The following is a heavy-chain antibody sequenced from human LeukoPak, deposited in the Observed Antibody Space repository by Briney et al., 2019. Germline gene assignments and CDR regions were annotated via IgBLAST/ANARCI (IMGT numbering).Heavy chain of an antibody. Sequence: GESLKISCKGSGYSFTSYWIGWVRQMPGKGLEWMGIIYPGDSDTRYSPSFQGQVTISADKSISTAYLQWSSLKASDTAMYYCARLGAARGYYYYGMDVWGQGTTVTVSS. CDR1: GYSFTSYW. D-gene: IGHD6-6*01. J-gene: IGHJ6*02. CDR2: IYPGDSDT. CDR3: ARLGAARGYYYYGMDV. V-gene: IGHV5-51*01.